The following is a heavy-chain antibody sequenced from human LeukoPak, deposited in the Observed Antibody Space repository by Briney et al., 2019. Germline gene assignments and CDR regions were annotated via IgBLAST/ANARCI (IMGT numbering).Heavy chain of an antibody. CDR1: GFTFSTYS. CDR3: ARDGMSGSPYAFDI. V-gene: IGHV3-21*01. Sequence: PGGSLRLSCAASGFTFSTYSMNWVRQAPGKGLEWVSSISISHSYISYADSVKGRFTISRDNAKNSLFLQMNSLRAEDTALYYCARDGMSGSPYAFDIWGQGTMVTVSS. D-gene: IGHD1-26*01. CDR2: ISISHSYI. J-gene: IGHJ3*02.